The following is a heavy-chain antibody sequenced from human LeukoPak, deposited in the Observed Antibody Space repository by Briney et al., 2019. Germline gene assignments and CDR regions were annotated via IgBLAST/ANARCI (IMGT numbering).Heavy chain of an antibody. CDR2: ISGSGGST. D-gene: IGHD2-15*01. V-gene: IGHV3-23*01. CDR1: GFTFSSYA. Sequence: PGGSLRLSCAASGFTFSSYAMSWVRQAPGKGLEWVSAISGSGGSTYYADSVKGRFTISRDNSKNTLYLQMNSLRAEDTAVYYCAKGYCSGGGCYSGYFDYWGQGTLVTVSS. J-gene: IGHJ4*02. CDR3: AKGYCSGGGCYSGYFDY.